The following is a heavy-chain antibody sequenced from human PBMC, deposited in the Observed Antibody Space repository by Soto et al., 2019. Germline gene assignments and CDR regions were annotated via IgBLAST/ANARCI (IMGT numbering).Heavy chain of an antibody. V-gene: IGHV1-18*01. Sequence: ASVKVSCKASGYTFTSYGISWVRQAPGQGLEWMGWIIAYNGNTNYAQKLQGRVTMTTDTSTSTAYMELRSLRADDTAVYYCARDTGTAAAGVDYYYGMDVWGQGTTVTVSS. CDR2: IIAYNGNT. D-gene: IGHD6-13*01. CDR1: GYTFTSYG. CDR3: ARDTGTAAAGVDYYYGMDV. J-gene: IGHJ6*02.